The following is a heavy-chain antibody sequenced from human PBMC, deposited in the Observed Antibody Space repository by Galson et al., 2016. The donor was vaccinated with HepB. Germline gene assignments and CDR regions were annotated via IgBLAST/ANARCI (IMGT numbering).Heavy chain of an antibody. CDR3: AREPRAGAYYFDY. J-gene: IGHJ4*02. D-gene: IGHD2-21*01. CDR1: GFTFSSYW. Sequence: SLRLSCAASGFTFSSYWMTWVRQAPGKGLEWVATIKEDGSVKYHVDSVQGRFTISRDNAKNSLYLQMNSLRAEDTAVYYCAREPRAGAYYFDYWGQGTLVTVSS. V-gene: IGHV3-7*03. CDR2: IKEDGSVK.